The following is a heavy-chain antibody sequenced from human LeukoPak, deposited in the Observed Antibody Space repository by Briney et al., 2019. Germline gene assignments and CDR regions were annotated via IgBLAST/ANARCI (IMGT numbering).Heavy chain of an antibody. CDR2: IIPILGIA. Sequence: GASVKVSCKASGGTFSSYAISWVRQAPGQGLEWMGRIIPILGIANYAQKFQGRVTITADKSTSTAYMELSSLRSEDTAVYYCARVELERRGYDYWGRGTLVTVSS. J-gene: IGHJ4*02. CDR1: GGTFSSYA. CDR3: ARVELERRGYDY. D-gene: IGHD1-1*01. V-gene: IGHV1-69*04.